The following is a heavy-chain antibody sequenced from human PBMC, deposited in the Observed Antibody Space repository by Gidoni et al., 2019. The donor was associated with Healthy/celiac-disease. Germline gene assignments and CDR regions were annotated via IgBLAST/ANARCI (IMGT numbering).Heavy chain of an antibody. V-gene: IGHV3-23*01. CDR3: AKDMDYDFWSGPWGAFDI. CDR2: ISGSGGST. Sequence: EVQLLESGGGLVQPGGSLRLSCAASGFTFSSYAMSWVRQAPGKGLEWVSAISGSGGSTYYADSVKGRFTISRDNSKNTLYLQMNSLRAEDTAVYYCAKDMDYDFWSGPWGAFDIWGQGTMVTVSS. D-gene: IGHD3-3*01. CDR1: GFTFSSYA. J-gene: IGHJ3*02.